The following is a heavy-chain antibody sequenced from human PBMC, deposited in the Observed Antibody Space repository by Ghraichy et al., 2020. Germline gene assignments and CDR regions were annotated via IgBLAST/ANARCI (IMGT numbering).Heavy chain of an antibody. D-gene: IGHD3-16*01. V-gene: IGHV3-21*01. J-gene: IGHJ5*02. CDR2: ISSTSGYI. CDR1: GFTFSSYS. Sequence: GESLNISCAASGFTFSSYSMNWVRQAPGKELEWVSSISSTSGYIFYADSVKGRFTISRDNAKNSLYLQMNSLRAEDTAIYYCARAGFATGFDPWGQGTLVTVSS. CDR3: ARAGFATGFDP.